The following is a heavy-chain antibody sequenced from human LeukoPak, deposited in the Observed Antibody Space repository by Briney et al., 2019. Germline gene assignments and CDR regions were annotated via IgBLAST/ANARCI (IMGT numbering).Heavy chain of an antibody. CDR3: ARDLSPRGRGWYFDY. D-gene: IGHD6-19*01. CDR1: GYTFTTYA. CDR2: INTNTGNP. V-gene: IGHV7-4-1*02. J-gene: IGHJ4*02. Sequence: ASVKVSCKASGYTFTTYAINWVRQAPGQGLEWMGWINTNTGNPTYAQGFTGRFVFSLDTSVSTAYLQISSLKAEDTAVYHCARDLSPRGRGWYFDYWGQGTLVTVSS.